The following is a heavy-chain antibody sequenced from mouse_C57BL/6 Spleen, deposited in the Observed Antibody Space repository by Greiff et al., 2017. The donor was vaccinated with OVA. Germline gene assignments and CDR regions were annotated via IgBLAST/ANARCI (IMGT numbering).Heavy chain of an antibody. CDR1: GFTFSDYY. J-gene: IGHJ1*03. CDR3: ARRPFYGSSYFDV. D-gene: IGHD1-1*01. Sequence: EVKVVESGGGLVQPGGSLKLSCAASGFTFSDYYMYWVRQTPEKRLEWVAYISNGGGSTYYPDTVKGRFTISRDNAKNTLYLQMSRLKSEDTAMYYCARRPFYGSSYFDVWGTGTTVTVSS. V-gene: IGHV5-12*01. CDR2: ISNGGGST.